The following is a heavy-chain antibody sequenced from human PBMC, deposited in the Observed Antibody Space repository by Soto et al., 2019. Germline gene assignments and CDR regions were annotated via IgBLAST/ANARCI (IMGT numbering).Heavy chain of an antibody. CDR3: ARTIFPYYYYYYMDV. CDR1: GFSLSNARMG. Sequence: QVTLKESGPVLVNPTETLTLTCTVSGFSLSNARMGVSWIRQPPGKALEWLAHIFSNDEKSYSTSLKSRLTISKDTSKSQVVLTMTNMDPVDTATYYCARTIFPYYYYYYMDVWGKGTTVTVSS. CDR2: IFSNDEK. V-gene: IGHV2-26*01. J-gene: IGHJ6*03.